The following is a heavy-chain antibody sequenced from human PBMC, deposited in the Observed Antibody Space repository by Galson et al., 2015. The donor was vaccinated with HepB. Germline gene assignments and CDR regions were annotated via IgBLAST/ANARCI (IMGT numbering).Heavy chain of an antibody. CDR2: IYWDDDK. CDR3: ARTKFFPWYFDL. Sequence: PALVKPTQTLTLTCTFSGFSLNTNGVGVGWIRQPPGKALEWLALIYWDDDKRYSPSLKSRVTITKDTSKNQAVLTMTNMDPVDTATYYCARTKFFPWYFDLWGRGTLVTVSS. V-gene: IGHV2-5*02. CDR1: GFSLNTNGVG. J-gene: IGHJ2*01. D-gene: IGHD3-3*01.